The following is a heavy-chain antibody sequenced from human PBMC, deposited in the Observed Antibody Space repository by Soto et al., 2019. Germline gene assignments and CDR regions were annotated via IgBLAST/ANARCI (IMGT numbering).Heavy chain of an antibody. Sequence: SDTLFLTCTVSGGSISSYYWSWLRQTPGKGLEWFGYIYYSGSTNNNPALKSRVTIAVDTSKNQFSPKLSSVTAADTAVYYCARGPQVTFTDYYDSSGYYTGFDYWGQGTLVTVSS. J-gene: IGHJ4*02. V-gene: IGHV4-59*07. CDR3: ARGPQVTFTDYYDSSGYYTGFDY. CDR2: IYYSGST. D-gene: IGHD3-22*01. CDR1: GGSISSYY.